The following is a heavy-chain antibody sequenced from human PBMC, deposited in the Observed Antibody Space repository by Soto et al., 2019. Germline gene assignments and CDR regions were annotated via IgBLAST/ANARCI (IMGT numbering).Heavy chain of an antibody. J-gene: IGHJ6*02. Sequence: GGSLRLSCAASGFTFSSYGMHWVRQAPGKGLEWVAVIWYDGSNKYYADSVKGRFTISRDNSKNTLYLQMNSLRAEDTAVYYCARDPPSSGWTPSFYGMDVWGQGTTGTVAS. CDR3: ARDPPSSGWTPSFYGMDV. D-gene: IGHD6-19*01. CDR2: IWYDGSNK. CDR1: GFTFSSYG. V-gene: IGHV3-33*01.